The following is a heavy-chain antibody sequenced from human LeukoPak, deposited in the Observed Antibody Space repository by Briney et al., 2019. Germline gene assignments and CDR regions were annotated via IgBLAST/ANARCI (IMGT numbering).Heavy chain of an antibody. J-gene: IGHJ4*02. CDR1: GYSFTSYW. D-gene: IGHD2-2*01. CDR3: ARSSLDIVVVPAAPFDY. Sequence: GESLKISCKGSGYSFTSYWIGWVRQMPEKGLEWMGIIYPGDSDTRYSPSFQGQVTISADKSISTAYLQWSSLKASDTAMYYCARSSLDIVVVPAAPFDYWGQGTLVTVSS. CDR2: IYPGDSDT. V-gene: IGHV5-51*01.